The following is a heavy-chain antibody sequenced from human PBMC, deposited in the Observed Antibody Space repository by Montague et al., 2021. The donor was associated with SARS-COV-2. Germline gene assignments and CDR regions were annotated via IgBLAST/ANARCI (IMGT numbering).Heavy chain of an antibody. D-gene: IGHD5-12*01. J-gene: IGHJ6*02. V-gene: IGHV4-4*02. CDR2: IYHSGST. CDR1: GGSISSSNW. Sequence: SETLSLTCAVSGGSISSSNWWSWVRQPPGKGLEWIGEIYHSGSTNYNPSLKSLVTISVDKSKNQFSLKLSSVTAADTAVYYCVYRDYYYYYGMDVWGQGTTVTVSS. CDR3: VYRDYYYYYGMDV.